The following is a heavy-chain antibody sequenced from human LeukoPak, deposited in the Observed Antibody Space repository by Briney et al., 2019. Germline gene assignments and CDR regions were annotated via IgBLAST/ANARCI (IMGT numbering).Heavy chain of an antibody. J-gene: IGHJ6*02. D-gene: IGHD3-3*01. CDR3: ASNYDFWSGYYRTLYYYYYGMDV. CDR1: GGTFSSYA. V-gene: IGHV1-69*13. Sequence: AASVKVSCKASGGTFSSYAISWVRQAPGQGLEWMGGIIPIFGTANYAQKFQGRVTITADESTSTAYMELSSLRSEDTAVYYCASNYDFWSGYYRTLYYYYYGMDVWGQGTTVTVSS. CDR2: IIPIFGTA.